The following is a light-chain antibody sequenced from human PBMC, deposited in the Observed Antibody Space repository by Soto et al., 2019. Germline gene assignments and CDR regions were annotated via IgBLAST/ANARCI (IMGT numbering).Light chain of an antibody. Sequence: AWYQQRPGQAPRLLVFGASSRAAGIPERFSGSGSGTDFALTVSRLEPEDFAVYYCQQYGNSPATFGQGTKVDIK. CDR2: GAS. V-gene: IGKV3-20*01. J-gene: IGKJ1*01. CDR3: QQYGNSPAT.